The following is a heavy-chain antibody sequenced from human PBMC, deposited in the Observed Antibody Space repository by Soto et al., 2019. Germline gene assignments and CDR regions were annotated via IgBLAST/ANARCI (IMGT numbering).Heavy chain of an antibody. CDR3: ASADFDY. CDR2: IYPGGSI. J-gene: IGHJ4*02. CDR1: DGSISSSNW. V-gene: IGHV4-4*02. Sequence: QVQLQESGPGLVKPSGTLSLTCAVSDGSISSSNWWNWDRQPPGKGLEWIGEIYPGGSINYNPSLKSRLTISVDKSKNQISLNLTSVTAADTAVYYCASADFDYWGQGTLVTVSS.